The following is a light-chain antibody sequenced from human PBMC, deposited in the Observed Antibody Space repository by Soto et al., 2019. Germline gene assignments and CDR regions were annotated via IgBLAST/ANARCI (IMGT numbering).Light chain of an antibody. CDR2: GNS. CDR3: QSYDSSLSGSV. CDR1: SSNIGAGYD. Sequence: QSVLTQPPSVSGAPGQRVTISCTGSSSNIGAGYDVDWYQQLPGTAPKLLIYGNSNRPSGVPDRFSGSKSGTSASLAITGLQAEDEADYYCQSYDSSLSGSVFGGGTKSPS. V-gene: IGLV1-40*01. J-gene: IGLJ2*01.